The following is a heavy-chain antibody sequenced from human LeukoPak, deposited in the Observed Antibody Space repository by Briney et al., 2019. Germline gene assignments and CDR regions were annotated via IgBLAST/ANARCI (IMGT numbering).Heavy chain of an antibody. D-gene: IGHD3-9*01. J-gene: IGHJ4*02. CDR1: GYTLTELS. CDR2: FDPEDGET. Sequence: ASVKVSCKVSGYTLTELSIHWVRQAPGKGLEWMGGFDPEDGETIYAQKFQGRVTMTEDTSTDTAYMELSSLRSEDTAVYYCARDHRYGGLFDSWGQGILVTVSS. V-gene: IGHV1-24*01. CDR3: ARDHRYGGLFDS.